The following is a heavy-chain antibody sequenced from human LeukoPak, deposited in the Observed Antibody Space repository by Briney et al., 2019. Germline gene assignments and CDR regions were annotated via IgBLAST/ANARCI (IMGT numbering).Heavy chain of an antibody. CDR1: GYTFNNHY. D-gene: IGHD6-19*01. CDR2: INPSGGST. Sequence: GASVKVSCKASGYTFNNHYMYWVRQAPGQGLEWMGVINPSGGSTSYDQKFQGRVTMTRDTSTRTVYMEVNSLRSEDTAVYYCARQGTYSSAIGMGYWGQGTLVTVSS. CDR3: ARQGTYSSAIGMGY. V-gene: IGHV1-46*02. J-gene: IGHJ4*02.